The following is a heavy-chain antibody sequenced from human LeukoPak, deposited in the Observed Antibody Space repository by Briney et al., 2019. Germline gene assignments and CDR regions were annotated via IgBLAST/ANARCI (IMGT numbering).Heavy chain of an antibody. V-gene: IGHV3-30*04. Sequence: PGRSLRLSCAASGFTFSSYAMHWVRQAPGKGLEWVAVISYDGPNKYYADSVKGRFTISRDDSKSTLYLQMNSLRPEDAAVYYCAKEKLPSGYSFLTDYWGQGTLVTVSS. CDR3: AKEKLPSGYSFLTDY. CDR1: GFTFSSYA. CDR2: ISYDGPNK. J-gene: IGHJ4*02. D-gene: IGHD5-18*01.